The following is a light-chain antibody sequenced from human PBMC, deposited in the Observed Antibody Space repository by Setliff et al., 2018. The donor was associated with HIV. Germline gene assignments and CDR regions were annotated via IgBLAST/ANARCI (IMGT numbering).Light chain of an antibody. V-gene: IGLV2-11*01. CDR2: DVS. Sequence: QSALAQPRSVSGSPGQSVTISCTGTSSDVGGYNYVSWYQQHPGKAPKLMIYDVSKRPSGVPDRFSGSKSGNTASLTISGLQAEDEADYYCCSNTGSNTYVFGSGTKV. CDR1: SSDVGGYNY. J-gene: IGLJ1*01. CDR3: CSNTGSNTYV.